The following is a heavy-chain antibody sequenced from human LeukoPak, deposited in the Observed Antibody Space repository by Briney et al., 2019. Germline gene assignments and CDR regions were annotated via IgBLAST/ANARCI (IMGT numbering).Heavy chain of an antibody. CDR3: ARGPYDILTGYYKPLYFDY. CDR1: GGTFSSYA. Sequence: ASVKVSCKASGGTFSSYAISWVRQAPGQGLEWMGGIIPIFGTANYAQKLQGRVTMTTDTSTSTAYMEPRSLRSDDTAVYYCARGPYDILTGYYKPLYFDYWGQGTLVTVSS. V-gene: IGHV1-69*05. J-gene: IGHJ4*02. CDR2: IIPIFGTA. D-gene: IGHD3-9*01.